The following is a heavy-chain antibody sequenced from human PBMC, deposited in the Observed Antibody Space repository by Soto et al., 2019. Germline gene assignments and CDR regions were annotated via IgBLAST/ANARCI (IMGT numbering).Heavy chain of an antibody. V-gene: IGHV4-59*08. J-gene: IGHJ6*02. CDR3: ARLNGYCISTNCHGYYGMDV. D-gene: IGHD2-2*03. CDR1: GGSISDHY. Sequence: SETLSLTCTVSGGSISDHYYMWIRQSPGKGLEYIGYIHNGGSTNYNPSLKSRVTISVDTSKNQFSLTLSSVTAADTAVYYCARLNGYCISTNCHGYYGMDVWGQGTTVTVSS. CDR2: IHNGGST.